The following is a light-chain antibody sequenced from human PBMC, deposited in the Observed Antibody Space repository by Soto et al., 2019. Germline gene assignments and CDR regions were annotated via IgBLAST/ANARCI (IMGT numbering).Light chain of an antibody. CDR1: QSVTNKY. CDR3: QQYGSSPPYT. V-gene: IGKV3-20*01. CDR2: GSS. Sequence: ELVLTQSPGTLSLSPGERATLSCRASQSVTNKYLAWYQQKPGQAPRLLIFGSSDRATGIQDRFSGSGSGTDFTLTISRLEPEDFAVYYCQQYGSSPPYTFGQGTKLEIK. J-gene: IGKJ2*01.